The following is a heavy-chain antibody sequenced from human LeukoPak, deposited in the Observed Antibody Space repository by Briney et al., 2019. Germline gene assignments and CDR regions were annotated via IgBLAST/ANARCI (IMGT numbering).Heavy chain of an antibody. CDR3: AVAPGDY. Sequence: ASVRVSCKASGYTFTGYYIHWVRQAPGQGLEWMGWINPNNDYTYYAQKFQGRVTLTRDTSISTVYMELSGLTSDDTALYYCAVAPGDYWGQGTLVIVSA. CDR1: GYTFTGYY. CDR2: INPNNDYT. D-gene: IGHD2-21*01. V-gene: IGHV1-2*02. J-gene: IGHJ4*02.